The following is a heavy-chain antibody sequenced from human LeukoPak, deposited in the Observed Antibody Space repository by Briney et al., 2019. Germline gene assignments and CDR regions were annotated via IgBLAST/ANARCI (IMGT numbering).Heavy chain of an antibody. D-gene: IGHD6-13*01. CDR1: GYTFTNYG. V-gene: IGHV1-18*01. CDR2: ISSYKRNK. CDR3: ARDQSVRLLQTSSTYFKHVFAI. J-gene: IGHJ3*02. Sequence: ASVKVSCKTSGYTFTNYGIRWVRQAPGLGLEWMGCISSYKRNKNYAHKVQGRVTMTTDTSTSTAYMELRSLRFDDTAVYYCARDQSVRLLQTSSTYFKHVFAIWGQGSMVTVSS.